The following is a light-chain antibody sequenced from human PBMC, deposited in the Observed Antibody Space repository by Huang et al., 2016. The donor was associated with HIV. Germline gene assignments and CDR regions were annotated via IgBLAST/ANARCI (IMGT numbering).Light chain of an antibody. V-gene: IGKV1-39*01. CDR2: GAS. CDR3: QQTYSIPA. J-gene: IGKJ1*01. Sequence: DIQMTQSPSTLSASVGDRVTITCRASQSISDYLNWYQQKPGGALKVLIYGASSLQSGVPSRFSGSGSGTNFTLTISSLQAEDFATYFCQQTYSIPAFGLGTKVEIK. CDR1: QSISDY.